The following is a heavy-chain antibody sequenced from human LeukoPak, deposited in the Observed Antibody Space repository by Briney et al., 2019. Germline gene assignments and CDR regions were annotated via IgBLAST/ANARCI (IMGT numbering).Heavy chain of an antibody. Sequence: GASVKVSCKASGGTFSSYAISWVRQAPGQGLEWMGGIIPIFGTANYAQKFQGRVTITADKSTSTAYMELSSLRSEDTAVYYCAGDCSGGSCPNWFDPWGQGTLVTVSS. CDR3: AGDCSGGSCPNWFDP. CDR2: IIPIFGTA. J-gene: IGHJ5*02. CDR1: GGTFSSYA. V-gene: IGHV1-69*06. D-gene: IGHD2-15*01.